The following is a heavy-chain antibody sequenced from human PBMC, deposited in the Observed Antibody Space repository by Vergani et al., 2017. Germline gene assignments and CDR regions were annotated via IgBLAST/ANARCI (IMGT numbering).Heavy chain of an antibody. Sequence: QVQLQESGPGPVKPSQTLSLTCTVSGGSIRSGSYYWSWIRQPAGKGLECIGRMYTSGSTNYNPSLKSRVTISVDTSKNQFSLKLSSVTAADTAVYYCARASYYSVWGRYFDYWGQGTLVTVSS. CDR2: MYTSGST. CDR1: GGSIRSGSYY. V-gene: IGHV4-61*02. D-gene: IGHD3-16*01. CDR3: ARASYYSVWGRYFDY. J-gene: IGHJ4*02.